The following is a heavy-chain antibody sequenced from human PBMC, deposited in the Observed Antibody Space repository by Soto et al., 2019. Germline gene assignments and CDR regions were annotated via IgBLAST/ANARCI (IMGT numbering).Heavy chain of an antibody. J-gene: IGHJ6*02. CDR2: VNPDGSRT. Sequence: PGGSLRLSCIGSGFTLRSFWMHWVRQGPGKGRTWVARVNPDGSRTTYADSVKGRFTISRDNAENTLFLEMSSLRAEDTGVYHCAGKTYHGLDVWGQGTTVTVSS. D-gene: IGHD2-21*01. V-gene: IGHV3-74*01. CDR1: GFTLRSFW. CDR3: AGKTYHGLDV.